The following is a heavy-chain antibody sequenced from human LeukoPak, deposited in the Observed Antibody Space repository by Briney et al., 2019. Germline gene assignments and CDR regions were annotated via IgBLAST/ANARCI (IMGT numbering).Heavy chain of an antibody. CDR2: MYYSGST. D-gene: IGHD6-19*01. V-gene: IGHV4-59*04. CDR3: ATSGWYLLPGVY. J-gene: IGHJ4*02. CDR1: GGSISR. Sequence: SETLSLTCTVSGGSISRSWIRQPPGKGLEWIGYMYYSGSTYYNPSLESRVTISVDTSKNQFSLKLSSVTAADTAVYYCATSGWYLLPGVYWGQGTLVTVSS.